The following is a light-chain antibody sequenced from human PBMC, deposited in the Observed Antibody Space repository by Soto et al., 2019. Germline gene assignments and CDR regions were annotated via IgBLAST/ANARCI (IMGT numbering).Light chain of an antibody. CDR3: SSYTSSSTLVL. CDR2: DVS. J-gene: IGLJ2*01. V-gene: IGLV2-14*01. CDR1: SSDVGGYNY. Sequence: QSALTQPASVSGSPGQSITISCTGTSSDVGGYNYVSWYQQHPGKAPKLMIYDVSNRPSGVSNRFSGSKSGNTASLTISGLQAEDVADYYCSSYTSSSTLVLFGGGTKVTVL.